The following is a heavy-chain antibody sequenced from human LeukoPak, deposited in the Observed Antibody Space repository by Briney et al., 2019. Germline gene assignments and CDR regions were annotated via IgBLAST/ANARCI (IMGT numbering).Heavy chain of an antibody. D-gene: IGHD3-22*01. Sequence: GGSLRLSCAASGFTFSSYAMHWVRQAPGKGLEWVAVISYDGSNKYYADSVKGRFTISRDNSKNTLYLQMNSLRAEDTAVYYCAKDHSPYYYDSSADYWGQGTLVTVSS. CDR1: GFTFSSYA. V-gene: IGHV3-30-3*01. CDR2: ISYDGSNK. J-gene: IGHJ4*02. CDR3: AKDHSPYYYDSSADY.